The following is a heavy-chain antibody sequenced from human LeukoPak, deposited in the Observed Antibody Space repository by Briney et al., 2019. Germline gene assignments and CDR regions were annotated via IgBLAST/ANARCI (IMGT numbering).Heavy chain of an antibody. Sequence: GASVKVSCKASGYTFTGYYMHWVRQAPGQGLEWMGYIYPNSGATKYAQKFQGRVTMTRDTSISTAYMELSGLRSDDTAVYYCARGRKPFSGTAIYSGNWFDPWGQGTLVTVSS. CDR3: ARGRKPFSGTAIYSGNWFDP. CDR1: GYTFTGYY. J-gene: IGHJ5*02. CDR2: IYPNSGAT. V-gene: IGHV1-2*02. D-gene: IGHD3-10*02.